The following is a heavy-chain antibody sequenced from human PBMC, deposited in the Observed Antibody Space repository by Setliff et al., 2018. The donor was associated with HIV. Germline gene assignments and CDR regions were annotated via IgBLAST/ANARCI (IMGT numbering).Heavy chain of an antibody. D-gene: IGHD6-19*01. J-gene: IGHJ4*01. Sequence: TLSLTCIVSGVSISSGGYYWSWVRQHPGKGLEWIGYIYYSGSAYYNPSLQNRIDISVDASTSQFSLKLTSVTAADTAVYYCAMAVADRGVYYLDYWGQGTLVTVLL. V-gene: IGHV4-31*03. CDR1: GVSISSGGYY. CDR3: AMAVADRGVYYLDY. CDR2: IYYSGSA.